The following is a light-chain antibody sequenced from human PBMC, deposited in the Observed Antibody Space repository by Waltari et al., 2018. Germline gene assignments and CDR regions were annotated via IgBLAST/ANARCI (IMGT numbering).Light chain of an antibody. CDR1: QSVLYSPNNKNY. J-gene: IGKJ2*01. CDR3: QHYYSTPYT. V-gene: IGKV4-1*01. CDR2: WAS. Sequence: DIVMTQSPDSLPVSLGERATLNCKSSQSVLYSPNNKNYLAWYQQKPGQPPKLLIYWASTRESGVPERFSGSGSGADFTLTISNLQAEDVAVYYCQHYYSTPYTFGQGTKLEI.